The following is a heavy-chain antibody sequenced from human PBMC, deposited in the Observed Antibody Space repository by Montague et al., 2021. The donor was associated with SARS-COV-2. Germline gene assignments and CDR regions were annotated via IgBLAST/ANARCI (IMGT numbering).Heavy chain of an antibody. CDR1: GGSFSDYY. D-gene: IGHD3-22*01. Sequence: SETLSLTCAVYGGSFSDYYWTRIRQPPGKGLEWLGEVNHSGRINYNPSLKSRITISVDTSKNQFSLRLSSVTAADTAVYYCARGRVDTTMILAVFTGAAHYFDSWGQGTLVSVSS. CDR3: ARGRVDTTMILAVFTGAAHYFDS. V-gene: IGHV4-34*01. J-gene: IGHJ4*02. CDR2: VNHSGRI.